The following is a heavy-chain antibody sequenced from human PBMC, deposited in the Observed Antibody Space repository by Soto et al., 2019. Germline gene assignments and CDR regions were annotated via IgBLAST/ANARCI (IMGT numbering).Heavy chain of an antibody. CDR1: GYIFSEYY. D-gene: IGHD3-22*01. CDR3: AKGESSSAVSYSYYGLDV. Sequence: ASVKVSCKASGYIFSEYYIQWVRQAPGQGLECMGWINPNNGGTTYAQKFHGRVTMTRDTSISTAYMELSRLRSDDTAVYFCAKGESSSAVSYSYYGLDVWGQGTTVTVSS. J-gene: IGHJ6*02. CDR2: INPNNGGT. V-gene: IGHV1-2*02.